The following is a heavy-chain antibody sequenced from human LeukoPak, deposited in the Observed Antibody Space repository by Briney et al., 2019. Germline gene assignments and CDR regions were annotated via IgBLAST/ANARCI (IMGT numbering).Heavy chain of an antibody. J-gene: IGHJ3*02. CDR3: ASQNYDILTGKRNTASDI. D-gene: IGHD3-9*01. Sequence: KTSETLSLTCTVSGGSISSYYWSWIRQPAGKGLEWIGRIYTSGSTNYNPSLKSRVTMSVDTSKNQFSLKLSSVTAADTAVYYCASQNYDILTGKRNTASDIWGQGTMVTVSS. V-gene: IGHV4-4*07. CDR2: IYTSGST. CDR1: GGSISSYY.